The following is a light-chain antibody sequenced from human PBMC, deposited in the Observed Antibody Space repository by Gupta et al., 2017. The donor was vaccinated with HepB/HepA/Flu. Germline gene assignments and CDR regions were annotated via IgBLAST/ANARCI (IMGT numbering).Light chain of an antibody. CDR1: TSNIGNMY. Sequence: QSVFTQPPSVSAAPGQRVTISCSATTSNIGNMYISWYQQLPGTAPKLLIYDNDKRPSGIPDRFSGSKSATSATLVITGLQTGDEADYYCGTWDYSLITGLFGGGTKLTVL. J-gene: IGLJ2*01. CDR2: DND. CDR3: GTWDYSLITGL. V-gene: IGLV1-51*01.